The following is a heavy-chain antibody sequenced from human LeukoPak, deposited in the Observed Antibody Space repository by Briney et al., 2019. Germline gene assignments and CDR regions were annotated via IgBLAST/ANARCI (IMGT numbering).Heavy chain of an antibody. Sequence: SQTLSLTCTVSGGSISSGSYCWSWIRQPAGKGLEWVVRIYTSGSTNYNPSLKSRVTISVDTSKNQFSLKLSSVTAADTAVYYSARGAIVLMVYTGYYMDVWGKGTTVTVSS. CDR1: GGSISSGSYC. V-gene: IGHV4-61*02. CDR2: IYTSGST. D-gene: IGHD2-8*01. CDR3: ARGAIVLMVYTGYYMDV. J-gene: IGHJ6*03.